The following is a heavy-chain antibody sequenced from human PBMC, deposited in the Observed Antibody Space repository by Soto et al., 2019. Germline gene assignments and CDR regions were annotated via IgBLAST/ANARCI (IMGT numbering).Heavy chain of an antibody. D-gene: IGHD3-16*01. Sequence: EVQLVESGGGLVQPGGSLRLSCAASGFTVSSNYMSWVRQAPGKGLEWVSVIYSGGSTYYADSVKGRFFISRHNSKNTLYLQMNSLRADDTAVYYCARHHTWGVEVDYWGQGTLVTVSS. CDR1: GFTVSSNY. V-gene: IGHV3-53*04. CDR3: ARHHTWGVEVDY. CDR2: IYSGGST. J-gene: IGHJ4*02.